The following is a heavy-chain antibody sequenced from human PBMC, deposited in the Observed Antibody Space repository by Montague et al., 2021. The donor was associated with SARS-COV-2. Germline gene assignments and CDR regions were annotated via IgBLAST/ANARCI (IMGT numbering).Heavy chain of an antibody. D-gene: IGHD6-19*01. Sequence: CAISGDSVSRNRAAWNWIRQSPSRGLEWLGRTYYRSKWYNDYAVSVKSRITINPDTSKNQISLQLSSVTASDTAVYYCARHSGGSEVAGLDYWGQGILVTVSS. V-gene: IGHV6-1*01. J-gene: IGHJ4*02. CDR1: GDSVSRNRAA. CDR3: ARHSGGSEVAGLDY. CDR2: TYYRSKWYN.